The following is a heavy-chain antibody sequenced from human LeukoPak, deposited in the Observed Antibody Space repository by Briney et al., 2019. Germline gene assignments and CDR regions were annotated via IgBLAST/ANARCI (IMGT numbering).Heavy chain of an antibody. CDR2: IYYSGST. CDR1: GGSISSSSYY. Sequence: SETLSLTCTVSGGSISSSSYYWGWIRQPPGKGLEWIGSIYYSGSTYYNPSLKSRVTISVDTSKNQFSLKLSSVTAADTAVYYCAKGIVVVIYAFDIWGQGTMVTASS. V-gene: IGHV4-39*01. J-gene: IGHJ3*02. CDR3: AKGIVVVIYAFDI. D-gene: IGHD3-22*01.